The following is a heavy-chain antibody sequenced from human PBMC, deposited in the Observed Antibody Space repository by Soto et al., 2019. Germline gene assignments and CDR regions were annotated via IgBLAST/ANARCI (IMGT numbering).Heavy chain of an antibody. V-gene: IGHV4-39*01. D-gene: IGHD3-22*01. Sequence: QLQLQESGPGLVKPSETLSLTCTVSGGSISSSSYYWGWIRQPPGKGLEWIGSIYYSGSTYYNPSLKSRVTISVDTSKNQFSLKLSSVTAADTAVYYCASTPTGRRRIQVVVITSGGLGRYFDYWGQGTLVTVSS. CDR2: IYYSGST. CDR3: ASTPTGRRRIQVVVITSGGLGRYFDY. J-gene: IGHJ4*02. CDR1: GGSISSSSYY.